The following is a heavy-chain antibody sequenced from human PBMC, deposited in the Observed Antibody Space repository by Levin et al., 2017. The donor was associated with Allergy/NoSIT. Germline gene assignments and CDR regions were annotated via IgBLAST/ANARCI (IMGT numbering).Heavy chain of an antibody. J-gene: IGHJ3*02. CDR2: ISSGMTTC. D-gene: IGHD2/OR15-2a*01. CDR3: ARMKRNILHAFDI. V-gene: IGHV3-48*02. Sequence: GKGREGIYKISSGMTTCVYAYFVNGLFTTSRDNARDSLYLQMNSLRDEDTAVYFCARMKRNILHAFDIWGQGTMVTVSS.